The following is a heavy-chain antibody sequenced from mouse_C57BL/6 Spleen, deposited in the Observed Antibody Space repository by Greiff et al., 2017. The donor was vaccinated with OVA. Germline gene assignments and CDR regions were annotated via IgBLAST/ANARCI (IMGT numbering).Heavy chain of an antibody. Sequence: QVHVKQSGAELVRPGASVKLSCKASGYTFTDYYINWVKQRPGQGLEWIARIYPGSGNTYYNEKFKGKATLTAEKSSSTAYMQLSSLTSEDSAVYFCARAGSNYYAMDYWGQGTSVTVSS. CDR1: GYTFTDYY. CDR3: ARAGSNYYAMDY. V-gene: IGHV1-76*01. CDR2: IYPGSGNT. J-gene: IGHJ4*01. D-gene: IGHD1-1*01.